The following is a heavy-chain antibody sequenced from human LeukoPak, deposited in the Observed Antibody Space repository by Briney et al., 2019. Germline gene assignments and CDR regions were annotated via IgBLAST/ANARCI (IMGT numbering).Heavy chain of an antibody. CDR1: GYTFTSYG. CDR2: ISAYNGNT. J-gene: IGHJ4*02. V-gene: IGHV1-18*01. Sequence: ASVNVSCKASGYTFTSYGISWVRQAPGQGLEWMGWISAYNGNTNYAQKLQGRVTMTTDTSTSTDYMELRSLRSDDTAVYYCARAPAGPQEGFDYWGQGTLVTVSS. CDR3: ARAPAGPQEGFDY.